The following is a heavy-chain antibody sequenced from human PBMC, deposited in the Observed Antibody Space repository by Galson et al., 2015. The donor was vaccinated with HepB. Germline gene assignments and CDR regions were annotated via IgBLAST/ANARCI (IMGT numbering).Heavy chain of an antibody. Sequence: TTGVGVGWIRQPPGEALKWLAVIYWDNDKRYNPLLKSRLTITKDTSKNQVVLTMTNMDPLDTATYYCAHRRRLCSYYNSGDLDYWGQGTLVTVSS. J-gene: IGHJ4*02. V-gene: IGHV2-5*02. D-gene: IGHD3-10*01. CDR1: TTGVG. CDR3: AHRRRLCSYYNSGDLDY. CDR2: IYWDNDK.